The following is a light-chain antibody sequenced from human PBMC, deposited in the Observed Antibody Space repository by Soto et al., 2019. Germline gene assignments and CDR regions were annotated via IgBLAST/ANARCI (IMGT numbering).Light chain of an antibody. CDR3: AAWDDRVSGYV. Sequence: QSVLTQPPSTSGTPGQRVTISCSGSSSNIASSYVFWFQHLPGTAPKRLMYNNNQRPSGVPDRVSASKSGTSAYLAISGLRSEDEADDYCAAWDDRVSGYVFGTGTKVTV. J-gene: IGLJ1*01. CDR2: NNN. CDR1: SSNIASSY. V-gene: IGLV1-47*02.